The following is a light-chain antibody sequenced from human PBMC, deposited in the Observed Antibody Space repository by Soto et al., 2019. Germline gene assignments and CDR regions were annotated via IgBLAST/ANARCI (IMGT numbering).Light chain of an antibody. J-gene: IGLJ1*01. CDR3: QSYDGSLSGYV. CDR1: STDFVSYNR. Sequence: QSVLTQPPSVSGSPGQSVTISCTGTSTDFVSYNRVSWYQQPPGTAPKLMIYEVSKRPSGVPDRFSGSKSGNTASLTISGLQAADEADYYCQSYDGSLSGYVFGTGTKVTV. V-gene: IGLV2-18*02. CDR2: EVS.